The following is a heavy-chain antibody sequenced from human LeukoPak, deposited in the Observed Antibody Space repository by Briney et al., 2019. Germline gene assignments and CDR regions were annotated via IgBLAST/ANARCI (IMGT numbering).Heavy chain of an antibody. D-gene: IGHD3-10*02. V-gene: IGHV3-48*03. J-gene: IGHJ6*04. Sequence: GGSLRLSCAASGFTFSSYEMNWVRQAPGQGLEGVSYISSSGSTIYYADSVKGRFTISRDNAKHSLYLQMNSLRAEDTAVYYCAELGITMIGGVWGKGTTVTISS. CDR1: GFTFSSYE. CDR2: ISSSGSTI. CDR3: AELGITMIGGV.